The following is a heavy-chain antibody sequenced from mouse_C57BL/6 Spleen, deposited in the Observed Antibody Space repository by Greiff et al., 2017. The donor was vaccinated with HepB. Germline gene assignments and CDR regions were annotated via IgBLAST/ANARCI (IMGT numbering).Heavy chain of an antibody. J-gene: IGHJ2*01. Sequence: VQLQQSGPELVKPGASVKISCKASGYAFSSSWMNWVKQRPGKGLEWIGRIYPGDGDTNYNGKFKGKATLTADKSSSTAYMQLSSLTSEDSAVYFCARPYSNSYYFDYWGQGTTLSVSS. CDR1: GYAFSSSW. V-gene: IGHV1-82*01. CDR2: IYPGDGDT. D-gene: IGHD2-5*01. CDR3: ARPYSNSYYFDY.